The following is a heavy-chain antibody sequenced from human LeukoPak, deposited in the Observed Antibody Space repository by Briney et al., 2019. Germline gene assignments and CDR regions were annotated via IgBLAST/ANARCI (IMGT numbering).Heavy chain of an antibody. V-gene: IGHV3-30-3*01. Sequence: GGSLRLSCTGSGFTFKNYAMHWVRQAPGKGLEWVAVISYDGSNKYYADSVKGRFTISRDNSKNTLYLQMNSLRAEDTAVYYRARGGYYYDSSGYYYPLGYWGQGTLVTVSS. CDR2: ISYDGSNK. J-gene: IGHJ4*02. CDR3: ARGGYYYDSSGYYYPLGY. D-gene: IGHD3-22*01. CDR1: GFTFKNYA.